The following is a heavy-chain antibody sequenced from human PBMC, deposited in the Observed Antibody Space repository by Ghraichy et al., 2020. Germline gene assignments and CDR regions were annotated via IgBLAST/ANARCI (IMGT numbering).Heavy chain of an antibody. CDR2: FFYTGTV. V-gene: IGHV4-39*02. Sequence: SQTLSLTCTVSGVSISSSDYYWGWIRQSPGKGPEWIGSFFYTGTVSYSPSFQSRATISVDTSRTHFSLKLTSLTAADTALYYCASTNSAYDFWSGHFWVHWGQGSLVTVSS. D-gene: IGHD3-3*01. CDR1: GVSISSSDYY. CDR3: ASTNSAYDFWSGHFWVH. J-gene: IGHJ4*02.